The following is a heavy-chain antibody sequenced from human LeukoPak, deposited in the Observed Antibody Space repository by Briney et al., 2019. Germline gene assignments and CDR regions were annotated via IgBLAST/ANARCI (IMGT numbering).Heavy chain of an antibody. CDR3: AKTFGSYDILTGYYAADAFDI. J-gene: IGHJ3*02. V-gene: IGHV3-30*18. Sequence: GRSLRLSCAASGFTFSSYGMHWVRQAPGKGLEWVAGISYDGSNKYYEDSVKGRFTVSRDNSKNTLYLQMNSLRAEDTAVYYCAKTFGSYDILTGYYAADAFDIWGQGTMVTVSS. D-gene: IGHD3-9*01. CDR2: ISYDGSNK. CDR1: GFTFSSYG.